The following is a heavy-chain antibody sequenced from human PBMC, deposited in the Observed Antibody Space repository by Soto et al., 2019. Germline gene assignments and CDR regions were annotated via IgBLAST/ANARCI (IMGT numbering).Heavy chain of an antibody. Sequence: EVPLLESGGGLVQPGGSLRLSCAASGFTFSSYAMSWVRQAPGKGLEWVSAISGSGGSTYYADSVQGRFTISRDNSKNTLYLQMNSLRAEDTAVYYCATTGGYYTGVFDYWGQGNLVRVSS. CDR1: GFTFSSYA. D-gene: IGHD3-10*01. CDR3: ATTGGYYTGVFDY. J-gene: IGHJ4*02. CDR2: ISGSGGST. V-gene: IGHV3-23*01.